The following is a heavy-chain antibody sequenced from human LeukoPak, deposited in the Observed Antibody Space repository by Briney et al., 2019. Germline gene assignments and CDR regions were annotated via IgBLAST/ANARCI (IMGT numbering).Heavy chain of an antibody. V-gene: IGHV4-38-2*02. J-gene: IGHJ5*02. CDR2: INHSGGT. CDR1: GYSISSGYY. Sequence: SETLSLTCTVSGYSISSGYYWGWIRQPPGKGLELIGSINHSGGTYYNPSLKSRVTISVDTSKNQFSLKLNSVNPEDTAVYYCARHDWFDPWGPGTLVTVSS. CDR3: ARHDWFDP.